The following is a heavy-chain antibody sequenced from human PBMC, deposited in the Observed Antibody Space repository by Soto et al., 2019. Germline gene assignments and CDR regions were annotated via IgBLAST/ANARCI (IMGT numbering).Heavy chain of an antibody. V-gene: IGHV3-23*01. D-gene: IGHD6-19*01. Sequence: LESGGGLVQPGGSLRLSCAASGFNFKSYDMFWVRQAPGKGPEWVSFVSTSGGRTEYADFVRGRFTISRDNAENTLSLQMNSLAVDDTAVYYCVRKGYETGWYYDQWGQGTLVTVSS. CDR1: GFNFKSYD. CDR2: VSTSGGRT. CDR3: VRKGYETGWYYDQ. J-gene: IGHJ4*02.